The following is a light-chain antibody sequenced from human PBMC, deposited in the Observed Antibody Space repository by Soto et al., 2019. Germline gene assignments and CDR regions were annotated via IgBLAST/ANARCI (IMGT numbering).Light chain of an antibody. Sequence: QSALTQPVSVSGSPGQSITICCTGTSSDVGGYNFVSWYQQHPGKAPKLMLYNVYDRPSGISHRFSGSRSGNTASLTISGLQAEDEAHYYCNSYTSSSTLVFGGGTKVTVL. CDR2: NVY. V-gene: IGLV2-14*03. CDR1: SSDVGGYNF. J-gene: IGLJ2*01. CDR3: NSYTSSSTLV.